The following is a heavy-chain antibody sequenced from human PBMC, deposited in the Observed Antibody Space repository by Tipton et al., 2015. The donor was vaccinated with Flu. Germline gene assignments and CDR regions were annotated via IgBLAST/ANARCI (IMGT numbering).Heavy chain of an antibody. Sequence: SLRLSCAASGFTFDDYAMHWVRQAPGKGLEWVSLISWDGGSTYYADSVKGRFTISRDNSKNSLYLQMNSLRAEDIALYYCAKDISPYYYYGTDVWGQGTTVTVSS. CDR1: GFTFDDYA. CDR3: AKDISPYYYYGTDV. V-gene: IGHV3-43D*04. CDR2: ISWDGGST. J-gene: IGHJ6*02.